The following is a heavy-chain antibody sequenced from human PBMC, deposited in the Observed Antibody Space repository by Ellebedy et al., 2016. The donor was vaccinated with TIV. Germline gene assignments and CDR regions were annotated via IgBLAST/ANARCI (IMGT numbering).Heavy chain of an antibody. CDR2: VYYSGST. D-gene: IGHD3-10*01. V-gene: IGHV4-59*01. Sequence: MPSETLSLTCTVSGGSISSYYWSWIRQPPGKGLEWIGYVYYSGSTNYNPSLKSRVTISVDTSKTQFSLKLSSVTAADTAVYYCATSITMVRGGMDVWGQGTTVTVSS. CDR3: ATSITMVRGGMDV. CDR1: GGSISSYY. J-gene: IGHJ6*02.